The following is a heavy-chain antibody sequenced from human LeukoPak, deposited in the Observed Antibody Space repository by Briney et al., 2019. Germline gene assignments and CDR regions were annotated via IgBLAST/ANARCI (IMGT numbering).Heavy chain of an antibody. J-gene: IGHJ4*02. Sequence: SETLSLTCIVSGGSTNNYYWSWIRQPPRKGLEWIGYIYYTGSTNYSPSLKSRVTISADTSKNQFSLKLRSVTAADTAVYFCARHQGHDFYDSSGYYSFDYWGQGTLVTVSS. CDR3: ARHQGHDFYDSSGYYSFDY. D-gene: IGHD3-22*01. V-gene: IGHV4-59*08. CDR1: GGSTNNYY. CDR2: IYYTGST.